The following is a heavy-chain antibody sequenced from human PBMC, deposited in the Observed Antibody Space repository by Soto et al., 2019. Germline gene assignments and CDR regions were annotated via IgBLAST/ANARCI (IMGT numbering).Heavy chain of an antibody. CDR3: ARGSRPGIAAAGTGYYYYGMDV. CDR2: IIPIFGTA. Sequence: SVKVSCKASGGTFSSYAISWVRQAPGQGLEWMGGIIPIFGTANYAQKFQGRVTITADESTSTAYMELSSLRSGDTAVYYCARGSRPGIAAAGTGYYYYGMDVWGQGTTVTVSS. D-gene: IGHD6-13*01. J-gene: IGHJ6*02. V-gene: IGHV1-69*13. CDR1: GGTFSSYA.